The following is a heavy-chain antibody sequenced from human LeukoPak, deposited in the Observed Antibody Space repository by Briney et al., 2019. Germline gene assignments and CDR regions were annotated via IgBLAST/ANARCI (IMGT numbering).Heavy chain of an antibody. J-gene: IGHJ4*02. V-gene: IGHV3-23*01. D-gene: IGHD3-10*01. CDR2: ISSTDAGT. Sequence: GGSLRLSCAASGFTFSSYAMSWVRQAPGKGLEWVSAISSTDAGTYHADSVRGRFTISRDSSKNTLYLQMNSLRAEDTAVYYCARETYYGSGSYSDFALDYWGQGTLVTVSS. CDR1: GFTFSSYA. CDR3: ARETYYGSGSYSDFALDY.